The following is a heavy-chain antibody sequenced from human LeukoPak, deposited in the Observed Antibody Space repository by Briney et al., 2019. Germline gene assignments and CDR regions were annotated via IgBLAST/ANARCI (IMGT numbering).Heavy chain of an antibody. V-gene: IGHV4-31*03. Sequence: SETLSLTCTVSGGSISSGGYYWSWIRQHPGKGLEWIGYIYYSGSTYYNPSLKSRVTISVDTSKNQFSLKLSSVTAADTAVYYCARDRGDYGDPADAFDIWGQGTMVTVSS. CDR1: GGSISSGGYY. D-gene: IGHD4-17*01. CDR2: IYYSGST. CDR3: ARDRGDYGDPADAFDI. J-gene: IGHJ3*02.